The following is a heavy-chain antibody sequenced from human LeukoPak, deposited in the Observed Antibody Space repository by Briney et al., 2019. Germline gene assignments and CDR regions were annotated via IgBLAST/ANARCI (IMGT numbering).Heavy chain of an antibody. CDR1: GGSIMVAAYS. J-gene: IGHJ3*02. D-gene: IGHD4-23*01. CDR2: IYYSGRS. V-gene: IGHV4-30-2*01. Sequence: SETLSLTCTVSGGSIMVAAYSWSWIRQPPGKGLEWIGYIYYSGRSYYNPSLKSRVTISLDRSKNQFSLRLSSVTAADTAVYLCARGYGDNSGAFDIWGQGTLVTVSS. CDR3: ARGYGDNSGAFDI.